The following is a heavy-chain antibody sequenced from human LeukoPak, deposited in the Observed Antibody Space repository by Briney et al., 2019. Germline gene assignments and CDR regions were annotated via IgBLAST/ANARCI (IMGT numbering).Heavy chain of an antibody. CDR3: AKWGDYDVLTGYYVSDY. Sequence: GGSLRLSCAASGFTFSNYAMSWVRQAPGKGLEWVAAITGSGGNTYYADSVKGRFTISRDNSKNTVFLQMNSLRAEDTAVYYCAKWGDYDVLTGYYVSDYWGQGTLVTVSS. CDR1: GFTFSNYA. V-gene: IGHV3-23*01. J-gene: IGHJ4*02. D-gene: IGHD3-9*01. CDR2: ITGSGGNT.